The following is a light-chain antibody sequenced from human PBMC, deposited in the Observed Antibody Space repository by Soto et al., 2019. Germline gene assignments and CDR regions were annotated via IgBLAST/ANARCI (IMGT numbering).Light chain of an antibody. CDR2: AAS. Sequence: AIRMTQSPSSFSASTGDRVTITCRASQGISSYLAWYQQKPGKAPKLLIYAASTLQSGVPSRFSGSGSGTDFTLTISCLQSEDFATYYCQQYLSHPSCTFGQGTKLEIE. V-gene: IGKV1-8*01. CDR3: QQYLSHPSCT. CDR1: QGISSY. J-gene: IGKJ2*02.